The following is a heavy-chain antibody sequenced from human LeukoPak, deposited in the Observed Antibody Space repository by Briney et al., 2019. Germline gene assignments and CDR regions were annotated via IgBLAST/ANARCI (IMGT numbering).Heavy chain of an antibody. J-gene: IGHJ5*02. CDR1: GGSFSGYY. Sequence: SETLSLTCAVYGGSFSGYYWSWIRQPPGKGLEWIGEINHSGSTNYNPSLKSRVTISVDTSKNQFSLKLSSVTAADTAVYYCARGSIAVAGTNGFDPWGQEPWSPSPQ. CDR3: ARGSIAVAGTNGFDP. D-gene: IGHD6-19*01. V-gene: IGHV4-34*01. CDR2: INHSGST.